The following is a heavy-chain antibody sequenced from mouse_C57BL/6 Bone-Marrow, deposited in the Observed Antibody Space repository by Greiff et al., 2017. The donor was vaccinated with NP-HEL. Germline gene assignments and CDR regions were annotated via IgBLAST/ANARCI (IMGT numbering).Heavy chain of an antibody. CDR3: ARPNYYGSSLAWFAY. CDR1: GYTFTSYW. V-gene: IGHV1-69*01. Sequence: VQLQQPGAELVMPGASVKLSCKASGYTFTSYWMHWVKQRPGQGLEWIGEIDPSDSYTNYNQKFKGKSTLTVDKSSSTAYMQLSSLTSEDSAVYYCARPNYYGSSLAWFAYWGQGTLVTVSA. J-gene: IGHJ3*01. CDR2: IDPSDSYT. D-gene: IGHD1-1*01.